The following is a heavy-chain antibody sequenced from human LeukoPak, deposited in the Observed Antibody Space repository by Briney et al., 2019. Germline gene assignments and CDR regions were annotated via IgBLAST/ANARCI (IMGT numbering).Heavy chain of an antibody. V-gene: IGHV4-61*01. D-gene: IGHD6-13*01. Sequence: SETLSLTCTVSGGSVSSGLHWWTWIRRPPQRGLEWMGNIHYGGVTSYNPSLKSRVTISLDTSKDQFSLRLSSVTAADTAVYYCARHNPYSSSWYHTTRGDYWGQGTLVTVSS. CDR1: GGSVSSGLHW. J-gene: IGHJ4*02. CDR3: ARHNPYSSSWYHTTRGDY. CDR2: IHYGGVT.